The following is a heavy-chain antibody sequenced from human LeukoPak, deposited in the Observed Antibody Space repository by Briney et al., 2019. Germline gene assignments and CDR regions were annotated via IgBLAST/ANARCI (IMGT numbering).Heavy chain of an antibody. CDR3: ARGRASGSALYYYMDV. D-gene: IGHD3-10*01. CDR1: GGTFSSYA. V-gene: IGHV1-69*05. Sequence: SVKVSCKASGGTFSSYAISWVRQAPGQGLEWMGGIIPIFGTANYAQKFQGRVTITTDESTSTAYMELSSLRSEDTAVYYCARGRASGSALYYYMDVWGKGTTVTVSS. J-gene: IGHJ6*03. CDR2: IIPIFGTA.